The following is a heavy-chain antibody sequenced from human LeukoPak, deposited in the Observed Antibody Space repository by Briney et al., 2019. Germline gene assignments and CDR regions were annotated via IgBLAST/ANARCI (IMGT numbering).Heavy chain of an antibody. CDR3: ARAPAGDFDY. D-gene: IGHD2-2*01. CDR2: ISSSSSTI. CDR1: GFTFSSYN. J-gene: IGHJ4*02. V-gene: IGHV3-48*01. Sequence: GGSLRLSCAASGFTFSSYNMNWVRQAPGKGLEWVSYISSSSSTIYYADSVKGRFTISRDNAKNSLYLQMNSLRAEDTAVYYCARAPAGDFDYWGQGTLVTVSS.